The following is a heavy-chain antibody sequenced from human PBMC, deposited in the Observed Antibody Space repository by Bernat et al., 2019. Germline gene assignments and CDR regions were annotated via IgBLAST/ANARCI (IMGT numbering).Heavy chain of an antibody. CDR1: GGSISSSSYY. Sequence: QLQLQESGPGLVKPSETLFLTCTVSGGSISSSSYYWGWIRQPPGKGLEWIGSIYYSGSTYYNPSLKSRVTISVDTSKNQFSLKLSSVTAADTAVYYCARIYCSSTSCLRPYYYYGMDVWGQGTTVTVSS. D-gene: IGHD2-2*01. CDR2: IYYSGST. CDR3: ARIYCSSTSCLRPYYYYGMDV. J-gene: IGHJ6*02. V-gene: IGHV4-39*01.